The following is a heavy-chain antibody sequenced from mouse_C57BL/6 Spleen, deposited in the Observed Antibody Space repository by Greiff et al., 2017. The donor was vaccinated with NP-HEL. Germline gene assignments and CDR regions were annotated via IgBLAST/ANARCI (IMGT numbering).Heavy chain of an antibody. Sequence: EVHLVESGGGLVKPGGSLKLSCAASGFTFSSYAMSWVRQTPEKRLEWVATISDGGSYTYYPDNVKGRFTISRDNAKNNLYLQMSHLKSEDTAMYYCARDRYYDYYAMDYWGQGTSVTVSS. CDR3: ARDRYYDYYAMDY. V-gene: IGHV5-4*01. D-gene: IGHD2-12*01. CDR1: GFTFSSYA. CDR2: ISDGGSYT. J-gene: IGHJ4*01.